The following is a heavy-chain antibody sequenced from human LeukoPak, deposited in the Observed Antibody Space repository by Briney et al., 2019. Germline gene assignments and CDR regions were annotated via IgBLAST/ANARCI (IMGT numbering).Heavy chain of an antibody. CDR2: IYTSGTT. CDR3: ARHSSTIAAPFDY. CDR1: GGSISSSSFY. D-gene: IGHD6-13*01. V-gene: IGHV4-61*02. Sequence: SETLSPTCTVSGGSISSSSFYWNWIRQPAGKGLEWIGRIYTSGTTNYNPSLKSRVTISVDTSKNQFSLKLSSVTAADTAVYYCARHSSTIAAPFDYWGQGTLVTVSS. J-gene: IGHJ4*02.